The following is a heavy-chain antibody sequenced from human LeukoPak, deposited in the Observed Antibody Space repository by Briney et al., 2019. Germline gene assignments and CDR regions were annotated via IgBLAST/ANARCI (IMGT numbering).Heavy chain of an antibody. CDR2: ISDYNGNT. CDR3: ARDLYRDSLPVSWFDP. Sequence: ASVKVSCKASGYTFTSYGISWVRQAPGQGLEWMGWISDYNGNTNYAQKLQGRVTITTDTSTSTVYMELRSLRSDDTAVYYCARDLYRDSLPVSWFDPWGQGTLVTVSS. J-gene: IGHJ5*02. V-gene: IGHV1-18*01. CDR1: GYTFTSYG. D-gene: IGHD4-11*01.